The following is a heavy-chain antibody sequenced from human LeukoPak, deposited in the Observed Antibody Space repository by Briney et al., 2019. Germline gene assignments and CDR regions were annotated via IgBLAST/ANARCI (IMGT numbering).Heavy chain of an antibody. J-gene: IGHJ4*02. CDR3: AKAPDILTGYCAY. CDR2: ISGSGGST. Sequence: GGTLRLSCAASGFTFSSYGMSWVRQAPGKGLEWVSAISGSGGSTYYADSVKGRFTISRDNSKNTLYLQMNSLRAEDTAVYYCAKAPDILTGYCAYWGQGTLVTVSS. D-gene: IGHD3-9*01. V-gene: IGHV3-23*01. CDR1: GFTFSSYG.